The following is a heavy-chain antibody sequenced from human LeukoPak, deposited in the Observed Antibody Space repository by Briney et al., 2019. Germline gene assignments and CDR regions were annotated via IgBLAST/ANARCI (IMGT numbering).Heavy chain of an antibody. CDR3: ARGPLIAAAGTW. D-gene: IGHD6-13*01. V-gene: IGHV3-33*01. CDR1: GFTFSSYG. J-gene: IGHJ4*02. CDR2: IWYDGSNK. Sequence: GGSRRLSCAASGFTFSSYGMHWVRQAPGKGLEWVAVIWYDGSNKYYADSVKGRFTISRDNSKNTLYLQMNSLRAEDTAVYYCARGPLIAAAGTWWGQGTLVTVSS.